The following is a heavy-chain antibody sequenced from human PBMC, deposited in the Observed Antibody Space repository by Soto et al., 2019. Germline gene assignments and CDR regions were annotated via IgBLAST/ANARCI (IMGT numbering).Heavy chain of an antibody. CDR2: VSGNNGAS. D-gene: IGHD2-2*01. V-gene: IGHV1-18*04. Sequence: ASVQVSFKACGYTSADFRSSCVLQAPGQGLEWMGWVSGNNGASNPAPKVQGRITMTLDTSTGVSYMALRSLRSDDTAIYYCVRDKKYLLVNGNWFASCGHGTL. J-gene: IGHJ5*01. CDR3: VRDKKYLLVNGNWFAS. CDR1: GYTSADFR.